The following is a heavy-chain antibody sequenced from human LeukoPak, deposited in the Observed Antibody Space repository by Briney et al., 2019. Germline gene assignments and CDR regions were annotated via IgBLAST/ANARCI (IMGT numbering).Heavy chain of an antibody. Sequence: PGGSLRLSCAASGFTFSDYYMSWIRQAPGKGLEWVSYISSSGSTIYYADSVKGRFTISRDNAKNSLYLQMNSLRAEDTAVYYCARAHYVWGSYRYYDAFDIWGQGTMVTVSS. D-gene: IGHD3-16*02. CDR1: GFTFSDYY. CDR2: ISSSGSTI. J-gene: IGHJ3*02. CDR3: ARAHYVWGSYRYYDAFDI. V-gene: IGHV3-11*01.